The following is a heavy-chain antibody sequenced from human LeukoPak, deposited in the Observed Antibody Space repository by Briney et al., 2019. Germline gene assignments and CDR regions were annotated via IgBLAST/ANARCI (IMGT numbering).Heavy chain of an antibody. CDR3: ARQRGTLVRGAVSWFDP. CDR1: GDSISGTIYY. J-gene: IGHJ5*02. Sequence: SETLSLTCNVSGDSISGTIYYWGWIRQPPGKGPEWIGTIHSSGSTDYNPSFKSRVTISVDTSKSQFSLRLSSVTAADTAVYYCARQRGTLVRGAVSWFDPWGQGTLVIVSS. D-gene: IGHD3-10*01. V-gene: IGHV4-39*01. CDR2: IHSSGST.